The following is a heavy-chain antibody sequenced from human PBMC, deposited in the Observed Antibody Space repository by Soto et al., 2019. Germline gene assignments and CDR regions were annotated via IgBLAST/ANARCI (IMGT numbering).Heavy chain of an antibody. CDR2: ISYDGSNK. V-gene: IGHV3-30-3*01. Sequence: GGSLRLSCAASGFTFSSYAMHWVRQAPGKGLEWVAVISYDGSNKYYADSVKGRFTISRDNSKNTLYLQMNSLRAEDTAVYYCARIPRRGQLVAPFDYWGQGTLVTVSS. J-gene: IGHJ4*02. CDR3: ARIPRRGQLVAPFDY. CDR1: GFTFSSYA. D-gene: IGHD6-6*01.